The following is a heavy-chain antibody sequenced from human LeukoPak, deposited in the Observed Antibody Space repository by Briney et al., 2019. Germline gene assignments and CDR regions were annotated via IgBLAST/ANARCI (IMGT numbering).Heavy chain of an antibody. V-gene: IGHV1-18*01. D-gene: IGHD2-15*01. CDR1: GYTFTSYG. Sequence: ASVKVSRKASGYTFTSYGISWVRQAPGQGLVWVGWISAYNGNTNYTQKLSGRVTMTTDTSTSTAYMELRSLRSDDTAVYYCARDGYCSGGSCYSAGEDYYYYYGMDGWGQGTTVTVS. CDR2: ISAYNGNT. CDR3: ARDGYCSGGSCYSAGEDYYYYYGMDG. J-gene: IGHJ6*02.